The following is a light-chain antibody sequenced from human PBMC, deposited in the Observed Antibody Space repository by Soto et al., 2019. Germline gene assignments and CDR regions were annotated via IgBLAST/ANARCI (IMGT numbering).Light chain of an antibody. V-gene: IGKV1-33*01. Sequence: DIQMTQSPSSLSASERDRVTITCRASQDISNHLNWYQQKSGKPPKLLIYETSNLETGVPSRFSGSGSGTEFTFTINSLQPEDVATYYCQQFGSLPFTFGPGTKVDVK. CDR1: QDISNH. CDR2: ETS. J-gene: IGKJ3*01. CDR3: QQFGSLPFT.